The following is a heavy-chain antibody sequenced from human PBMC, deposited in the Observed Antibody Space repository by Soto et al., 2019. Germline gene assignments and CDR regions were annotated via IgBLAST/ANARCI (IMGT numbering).Heavy chain of an antibody. CDR1: GYTFTSYG. Sequence: ASVKVSCKASGYTFTSYGISWVRQAPGQGLEWMGWISAYNGNTNYAQKLQGRVTMTTDTSTSTAYMELRSLRSDDTAVYYCARDLNRYYYDSSGKRWFDPWGQGTLVTVSS. CDR3: ARDLNRYYYDSSGKRWFDP. D-gene: IGHD3-22*01. CDR2: ISAYNGNT. J-gene: IGHJ5*02. V-gene: IGHV1-18*04.